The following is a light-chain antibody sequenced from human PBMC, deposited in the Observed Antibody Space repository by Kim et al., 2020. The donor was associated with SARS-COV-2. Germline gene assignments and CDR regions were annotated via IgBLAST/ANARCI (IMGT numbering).Light chain of an antibody. CDR3: QSYDSSLSGWV. CDR2: GNR. J-gene: IGLJ3*02. Sequence: RVTISCTRSSSNIGASYDVHWYQQLPGTAPKLLIIGNRNRPSGVPARFSGAKSGAYASLAITGLKAEDEADYYYQSYDSSLSGWVFGGGTQLTVL. CDR1: SSNIGASYD. V-gene: IGLV1-40*03.